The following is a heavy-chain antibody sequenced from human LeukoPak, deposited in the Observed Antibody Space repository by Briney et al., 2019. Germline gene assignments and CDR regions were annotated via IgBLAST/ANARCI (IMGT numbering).Heavy chain of an antibody. V-gene: IGHV4-34*01. Sequence: SETLSLICAVYGGSFSGYYWSWIRQPPGKGLEWIGEINHSGSTNYNPSLKSRVTISVDTSKNQFSLKLSSVTAADTAVYYCARLSLYSSGWYGRDYYYYGMDVWGQGTTVTVSS. J-gene: IGHJ6*02. CDR3: ARLSLYSSGWYGRDYYYYGMDV. D-gene: IGHD6-19*01. CDR1: GGSFSGYY. CDR2: INHSGST.